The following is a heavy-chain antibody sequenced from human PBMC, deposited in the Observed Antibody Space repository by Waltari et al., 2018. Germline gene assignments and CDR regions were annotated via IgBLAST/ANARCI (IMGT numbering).Heavy chain of an antibody. J-gene: IGHJ4*02. CDR1: GFTFSSYG. V-gene: IGHV3-48*03. CDR2: ISGSDTTI. Sequence: EVQLVESGGGLVQPGGSLRLSCAASGFTFSSYGMNWVRQAPGKGLEWISYISGSDTTIYYADSVKGRFTISRDDAENSLYLRMNSLRAEDTALYYCARRFDSWGQGTRVTVSS. CDR3: ARRFDS.